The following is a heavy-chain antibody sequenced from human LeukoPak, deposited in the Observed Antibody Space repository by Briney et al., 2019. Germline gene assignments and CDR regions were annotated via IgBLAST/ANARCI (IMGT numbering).Heavy chain of an antibody. CDR2: IISSGSTI. Sequence: PGGSLRLSCAASGFTFSSYEMNWVRQAPGRGLEWVSYIISSGSTINYADSVKGRFTISRAHAKNSLYLQMNSLRVEDTAVYYCARDPYSGNYGAYYYYYMDVWGKGTTVTISS. CDR3: ARDPYSGNYGAYYYYYMDV. CDR1: GFTFSSYE. D-gene: IGHD1-26*01. V-gene: IGHV3-48*03. J-gene: IGHJ6*03.